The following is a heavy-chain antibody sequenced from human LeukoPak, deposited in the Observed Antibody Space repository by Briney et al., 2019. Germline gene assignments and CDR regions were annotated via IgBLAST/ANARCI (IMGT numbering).Heavy chain of an antibody. Sequence: SETLSLTCTVSGGSISSYYWSWIRQPPGKGLEWIGYIYYSGSTNYNPSLKSRVTISVDRSKNQFSLKLSSVTAADTAVYYCARVFNTYYYDSSGYDPLYDYWGQGTLVTVSS. CDR1: GGSISSYY. CDR3: ARVFNTYYYDSSGYDPLYDY. CDR2: IYYSGST. D-gene: IGHD3-22*01. V-gene: IGHV4-59*12. J-gene: IGHJ4*02.